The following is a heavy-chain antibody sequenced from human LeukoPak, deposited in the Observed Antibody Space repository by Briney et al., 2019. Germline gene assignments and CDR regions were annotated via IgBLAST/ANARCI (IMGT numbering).Heavy chain of an antibody. CDR1: GFTFSSYA. CDR2: ISSSSSTI. J-gene: IGHJ4*02. Sequence: PGGSLRLSCAASGFTFSSYAMSWVRQAPGKGLEWVSYISSSSSTIYYADSVRGRFTISRDNAKNSLSLQMHSLRAEDTAVYYCVRDNPRCCGVVPVNIDDYWGPGTLVTVSS. V-gene: IGHV3-48*01. D-gene: IGHD2-15*01. CDR3: VRDNPRCCGVVPVNIDDY.